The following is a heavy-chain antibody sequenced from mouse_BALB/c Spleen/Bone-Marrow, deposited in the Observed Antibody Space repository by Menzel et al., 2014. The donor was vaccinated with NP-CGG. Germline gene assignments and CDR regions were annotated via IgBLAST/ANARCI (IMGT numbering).Heavy chain of an antibody. CDR3: ARRVGRGGFAY. Sequence: EVKVEESGGGLVKPGGSLKLACAASGFAFTSYDMSWVRQTPEKRLEWVAYISSGVGSTYYPDTVKGRFTISRDNAKNTLYLQRSSLKSEDTAMFYCARRVGRGGFAYWGQGTLVTVSA. J-gene: IGHJ3*01. CDR2: ISSGVGST. V-gene: IGHV5-12-1*01. CDR1: GFAFTSYD.